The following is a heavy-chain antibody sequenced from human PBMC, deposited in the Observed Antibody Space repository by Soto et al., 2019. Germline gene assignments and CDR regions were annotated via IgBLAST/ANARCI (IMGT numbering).Heavy chain of an antibody. V-gene: IGHV3-33*01. CDR1: GFTFSSYG. Sequence: QVQLVESGGGVVQPGRSLRLSCAASGFTFSSYGMHWVRQAPGKGLEWVAVIWYDGSNKYYADSVKGRFTISRDNSKNTLYLQMNSLRAEDTAVYYCARVRGYSGYAISVYYYYYGMDVWGQGTTVTVSS. CDR3: ARVRGYSGYAISVYYYYYGMDV. D-gene: IGHD5-12*01. J-gene: IGHJ6*02. CDR2: IWYDGSNK.